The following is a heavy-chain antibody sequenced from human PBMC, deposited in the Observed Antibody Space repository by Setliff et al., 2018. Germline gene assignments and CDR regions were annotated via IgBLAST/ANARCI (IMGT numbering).Heavy chain of an antibody. Sequence: PSETLSLTCTVSGGSISSYYWSWIRQPAGKGLEWSGHIYIGGSANYNPSLKSRVTMSIYTSKNQFSLKLNSVTSADMAVYYCAREQWLAPPGYYYMDVWAKGTTVTVSS. J-gene: IGHJ6*03. CDR2: IYIGGSA. D-gene: IGHD6-19*01. CDR1: GGSISSYY. V-gene: IGHV4-4*07. CDR3: AREQWLAPPGYYYMDV.